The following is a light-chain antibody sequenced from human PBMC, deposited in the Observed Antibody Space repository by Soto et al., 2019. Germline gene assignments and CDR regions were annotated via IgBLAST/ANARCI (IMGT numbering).Light chain of an antibody. CDR2: AAS. Sequence: DTQMTQSPSTLSASVGETVTMTCRASESIDNWLAWYQQKPGKAPKLLIFAASTLVRGVPSRFSGRGSGTEFTLTISSLQADDYATDYCPQYNSYWTLGQGRKGDI. J-gene: IGKJ1*01. V-gene: IGKV1-5*01. CDR1: ESIDNW. CDR3: PQYNSYWT.